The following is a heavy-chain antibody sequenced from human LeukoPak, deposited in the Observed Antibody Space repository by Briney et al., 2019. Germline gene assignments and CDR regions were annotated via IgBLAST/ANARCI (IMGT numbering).Heavy chain of an antibody. V-gene: IGHV4-59*01. CDR1: GGSISSYY. CDR2: MYYSGST. J-gene: IGHJ6*02. CDR3: ARGDV. Sequence: SETLSLTCTVSGGSISSYYWSWIRQPPGKGLEWIGYMYYSGSTSYNPSLKSRVTISVDTSKNQFSLKLTSVTAADTAVYYCARGDVWGQGTTVTVSS.